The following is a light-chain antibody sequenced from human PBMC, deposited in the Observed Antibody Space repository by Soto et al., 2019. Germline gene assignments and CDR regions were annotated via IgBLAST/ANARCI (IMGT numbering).Light chain of an antibody. CDR2: WAS. Sequence: DIVMTHSPDSLAVSLGESSTINCKSSQRVLYSSNNKNYLAWYQQKPGQPPKLIIYWASTRESGVPDRFSGSGSGTDFTLTISSLQAEDVAVYYCQQYYSTPLTFGGGTKVDIK. J-gene: IGKJ4*01. CDR1: QRVLYSSNNKNY. CDR3: QQYYSTPLT. V-gene: IGKV4-1*01.